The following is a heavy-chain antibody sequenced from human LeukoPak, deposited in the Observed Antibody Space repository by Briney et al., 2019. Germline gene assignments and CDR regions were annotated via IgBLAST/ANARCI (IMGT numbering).Heavy chain of an antibody. CDR2: IRYDGSNK. D-gene: IGHD6-13*01. J-gene: IGHJ4*02. CDR3: ARGGALVIAAAQSF. V-gene: IGHV3-30*02. CDR1: GFTFSSYG. Sequence: GGSLRLSCAASGFTFSSYGMHWVRQAPGKGLEWVAFIRYDGSNKYYADSVKGRFTISRDNSKNTLYLQMNSLRAEDTAVYYCARGGALVIAAAQSFWGQGTLVTVSS.